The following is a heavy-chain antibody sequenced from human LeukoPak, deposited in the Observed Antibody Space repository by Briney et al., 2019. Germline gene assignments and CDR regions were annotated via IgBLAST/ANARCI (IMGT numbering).Heavy chain of an antibody. CDR2: INPNSGGT. V-gene: IGHV1-2*02. J-gene: IGHJ6*02. CDR3: ARDRVRGSSSWYRYYYYGMDV. CDR1: GGTFSSYA. D-gene: IGHD6-13*01. Sequence: ASVKVSCKASGGTFSSYAINWVRQAPGQGLEWMGWINPNSGGTNYAQKFQGRVTMTRDTSISTAYMELSRLRSDDTAVYYCARDRVRGSSSWYRYYYYGMDVWGQGTTVTVSS.